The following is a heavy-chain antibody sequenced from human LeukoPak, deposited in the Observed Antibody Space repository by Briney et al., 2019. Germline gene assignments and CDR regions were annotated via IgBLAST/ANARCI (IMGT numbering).Heavy chain of an antibody. CDR3: ARGRNNAFDI. J-gene: IGHJ3*02. Sequence: SQTLSLTCAISGDSVSSSRDAWNWIRQSPSRGLEWLGRTYYRSNDYAVSVKTRMTINVDTPKNQVSLQLSSVTPEDTAVYNCARGRNNAFDIWGQGTMVTVS. V-gene: IGHV6-1*01. CDR1: GDSVSSSRDA. CDR2: TYYRSN. D-gene: IGHD1/OR15-1a*01.